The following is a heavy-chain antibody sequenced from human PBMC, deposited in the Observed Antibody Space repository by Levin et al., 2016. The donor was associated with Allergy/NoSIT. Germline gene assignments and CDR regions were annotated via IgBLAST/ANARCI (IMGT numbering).Heavy chain of an antibody. CDR2: IIPILGIA. CDR1: GGTFSSYT. V-gene: IGHV1-69*02. Sequence: SVKVSCKASGGTFSSYTISWVRQAPGQGLEWMGRIIPILGIANYAQKFQGRVTITADKSTSTAYMELSSLRSEDTAVYYCASDKAGTTGRSDPWGQGTLVTVSS. D-gene: IGHD1-7*01. CDR3: ASDKAGTTGRSDP. J-gene: IGHJ5*02.